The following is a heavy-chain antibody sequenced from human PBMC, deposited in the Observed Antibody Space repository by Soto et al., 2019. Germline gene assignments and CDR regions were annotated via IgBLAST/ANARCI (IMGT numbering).Heavy chain of an antibody. CDR1: GFTFSDYY. Sequence: GGSLRLSCAASGFTFSDYYMSWIRQAPGKGLEWVSYISSSGSTIYYADSVKGRFTISRDNAKNSLYLQMNSLRAEDTAVYYCARLDLLVAYSFDIWGQGTMVTVSS. CDR3: ARLDLLVAYSFDI. CDR2: ISSSGSTI. V-gene: IGHV3-11*04. D-gene: IGHD2-15*01. J-gene: IGHJ3*02.